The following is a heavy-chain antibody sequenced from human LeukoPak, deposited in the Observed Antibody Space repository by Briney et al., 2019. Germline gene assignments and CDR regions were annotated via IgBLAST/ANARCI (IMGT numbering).Heavy chain of an antibody. J-gene: IGHJ4*02. D-gene: IGHD3-10*01. CDR3: AKSRVYPVHYFDY. V-gene: IGHV3-23*01. Sequence: GGSLRLSCAASGFTFSSYALSWVRQAPGKGLEWVSAISGSGGSTYYADSVKGRFTISRDNSKNTLYLQMNSLRAEDTAVYYCAKSRVYPVHYFDYWGQGTLVTVSS. CDR1: GFTFSSYA. CDR2: ISGSGGST.